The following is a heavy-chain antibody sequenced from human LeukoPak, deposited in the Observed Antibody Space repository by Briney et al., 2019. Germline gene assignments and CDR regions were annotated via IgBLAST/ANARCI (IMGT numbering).Heavy chain of an antibody. CDR1: ALAQSSFW. J-gene: IGHJ2*01. V-gene: IGHV3-7*04. CDR2: ILQDGGTK. D-gene: IGHD3-10*01. CDR3: ARHVVRGPIVKYFDL. Sequence: GRSLTPSRAPSALAQSSFWMSCVRQAPREGLEWVVDILQDGGTKNNTDSMKGVLKHSRDNAKNSLYIQMNYLTVGDTALYYCARHVVRGPIVKYFDLWGRGTLVTVSS.